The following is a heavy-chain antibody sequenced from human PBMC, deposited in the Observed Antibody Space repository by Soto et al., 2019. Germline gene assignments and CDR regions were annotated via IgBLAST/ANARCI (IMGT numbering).Heavy chain of an antibody. D-gene: IGHD6-19*01. CDR2: ITSDGSTT. V-gene: IGHV3-23*01. Sequence: EVQLLESGGGLDQPGGSLRLSCVVSGFTFSNYAMSWVRKTPGKGLEWVSGITSDGSTTWYADFVEGRFTISRDNSKNTVYLQLNSPRGEDAAVYFCAKGGSSGWPGGEDFWGQGTMVTVSS. CDR3: AKGGSSGWPGGEDF. J-gene: IGHJ4*02. CDR1: GFTFSNYA.